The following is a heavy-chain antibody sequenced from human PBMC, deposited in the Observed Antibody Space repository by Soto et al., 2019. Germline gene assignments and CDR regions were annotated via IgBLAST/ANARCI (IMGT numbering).Heavy chain of an antibody. CDR3: ARHLGEGYFDY. Sequence: PPETLSLTCPVPGGSVNIGTYFWGWVRQPPGKGLEWIGSIYYSGSTYYNPSLKSRVTISVDTSKNHFSLKLSSVTAADTALYYCARHLGEGYFDYWGQGTLVTVSS. V-gene: IGHV4-39*01. J-gene: IGHJ4*02. CDR2: IYYSGST. CDR1: GGSVNIGTYF.